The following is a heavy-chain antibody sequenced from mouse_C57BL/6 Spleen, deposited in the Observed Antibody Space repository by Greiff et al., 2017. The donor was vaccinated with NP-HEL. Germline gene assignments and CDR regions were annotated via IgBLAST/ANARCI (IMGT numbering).Heavy chain of an antibody. D-gene: IGHD1-1*01. CDR3: TRPTVVGTWFAY. CDR2: IDPETGGT. J-gene: IGHJ3*01. CDR1: GYTFTDYE. V-gene: IGHV1-15*01. Sequence: QLQQSGAELVRPGASVTLSCKASGYTFTDYEMHWVKQTPVHGLEWIGAIDPETGGTAYNQKFKGKAILTADKSSSTAYMELRSLTSEDSAVYYCTRPTVVGTWFAYWGQGTLVTVSA.